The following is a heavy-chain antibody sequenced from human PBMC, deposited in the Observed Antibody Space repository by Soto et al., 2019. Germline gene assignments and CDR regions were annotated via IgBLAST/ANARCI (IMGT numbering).Heavy chain of an antibody. CDR2: ISSSSSYI. V-gene: IGHV3-21*01. CDR3: ARVRGSSSRGYYYGMDV. J-gene: IGHJ6*02. CDR1: GFTFSSYS. D-gene: IGHD6-6*01. Sequence: EVQLVESGGGLVKPGGSLRLSCAASGFTFSSYSMNWVRQAPGKGLEWVSSISSSSSYIYYADSVKGRFTIFRDNAKNSLYLQMNSLRAEDTAVYYCARVRGSSSRGYYYGMDVWGQGTTVTVSS.